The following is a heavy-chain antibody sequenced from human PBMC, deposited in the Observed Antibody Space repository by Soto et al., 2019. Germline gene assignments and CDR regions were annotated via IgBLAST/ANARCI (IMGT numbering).Heavy chain of an antibody. J-gene: IGHJ3*02. Sequence: QVQLVESGGGVVQPGRSLRLSCAASGFTFTSYAMHWVHQAPGKGLEWVAVISYDGSNKYYVDSVKGRFTISRDNSKNTLYLQMNSLRAEDTAVYYCARERYCSGVSCYSDTFDIWGQGTMVTVSS. V-gene: IGHV3-30-3*01. CDR2: ISYDGSNK. CDR3: ARERYCSGVSCYSDTFDI. D-gene: IGHD2-15*01. CDR1: GFTFTSYA.